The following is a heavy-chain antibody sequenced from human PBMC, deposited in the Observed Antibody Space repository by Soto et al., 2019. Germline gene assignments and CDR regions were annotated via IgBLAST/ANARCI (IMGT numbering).Heavy chain of an antibody. CDR1: GFTFSDYY. D-gene: IGHD6-25*01. V-gene: IGHV3-11*01. CDR3: ARGGSGWTRGGWLGP. CDR2: ISDSGSTI. Sequence: QMQLVQSGGGLVKPGGSLTLSCKASGFTFSDYYMIWVRQTPGKGLEWLSYISDSGSTIYYADSVRARFTIFRENAANSVYLQLAGLTAGDTAFYYCARGGSGWTRGGWLGPWGQGSLVTVSS. J-gene: IGHJ5*02.